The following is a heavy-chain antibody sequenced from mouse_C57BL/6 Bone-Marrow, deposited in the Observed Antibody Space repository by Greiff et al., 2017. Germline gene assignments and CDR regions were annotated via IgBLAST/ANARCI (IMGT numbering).Heavy chain of an antibody. J-gene: IGHJ3*01. CDR2: IRNKANGYTT. V-gene: IGHV7-3*01. D-gene: IGHD1-1*01. CDR3: ARWGTTVVPFAY. CDR1: GFTFTDYY. Sequence: EVQGVASGGGLVQPGGSLSLSCAASGFTFTDYYMSWVRQPPGKALEWLGFIRNKANGYTTEYSASVKGRFTISRDNSQSILYLQRNALRAEDSATYYCARWGTTVVPFAYWGQGPLVTVSA.